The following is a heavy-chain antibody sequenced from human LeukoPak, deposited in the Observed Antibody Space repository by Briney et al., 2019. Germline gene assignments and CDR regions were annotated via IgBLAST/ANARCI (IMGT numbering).Heavy chain of an antibody. D-gene: IGHD5-18*01. J-gene: IGHJ4*02. CDR3: ARSEGDGYSYGYFKT. CDR1: GDSTSSDRYY. Sequence: SETLSLTCTISGDSTSSDRYYGGWVRQPPGKGLEWIGNIYYSGSTYYNPSLKSRVTMSIDTSKNQFFLKLNSVTAADTAVYYCARSEGDGYSYGYFKTWGQGTLVTVSS. V-gene: IGHV4-39*01. CDR2: IYYSGST.